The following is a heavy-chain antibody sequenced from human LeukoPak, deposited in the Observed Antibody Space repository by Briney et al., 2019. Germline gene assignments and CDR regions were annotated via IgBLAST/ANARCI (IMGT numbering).Heavy chain of an antibody. CDR1: GGSISSGGYY. D-gene: IGHD2-2*01. CDR2: IYYSGST. J-gene: IGHJ6*03. CDR3: AGEVVPAAMVHYYYYMDV. Sequence: SETLSLTCTVSGGSISSGGYYWSWIRQHPGKGLEWIGYIYYSGSTYYNPSLKSRVTISVDTSKNQFSLKLSSVTAADTAVYYCAGEVVPAAMVHYYYYMDVWGKGTTLTVSS. V-gene: IGHV4-31*03.